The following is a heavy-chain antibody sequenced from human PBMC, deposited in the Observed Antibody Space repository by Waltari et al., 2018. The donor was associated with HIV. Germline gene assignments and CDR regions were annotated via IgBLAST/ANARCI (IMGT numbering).Heavy chain of an antibody. CDR2: INAGNGNT. Sequence: QVQLVQSGAEVKKPGASVKVSCTASGYTFTTYAIHWVRPAPGQRLEWMGWINAGNGNTKYSQTFQGRVTITRDTSATTAYMEVSSLTSEDTAVYYCARDGARITIYGGGFDYWGQGTPVIVSS. J-gene: IGHJ4*02. V-gene: IGHV1-3*01. D-gene: IGHD3-3*01. CDR1: GYTFTTYA. CDR3: ARDGARITIYGGGFDY.